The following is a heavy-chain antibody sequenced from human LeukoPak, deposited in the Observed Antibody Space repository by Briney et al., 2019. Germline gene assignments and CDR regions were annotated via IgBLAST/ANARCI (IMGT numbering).Heavy chain of an antibody. J-gene: IGHJ4*02. D-gene: IGHD6-13*01. Sequence: SETLSLTCTVSGGSISSSSYYWGWIRQPPGKGLEWIGSIYYSGSTYYNPSLKSRVTISVDKSKNQFSLKLSSVTAADTAVYYCARVGPYSSSWYFDYWGQGTLVTVSS. CDR3: ARVGPYSSSWYFDY. V-gene: IGHV4-39*07. CDR2: IYYSGST. CDR1: GGSISSSSYY.